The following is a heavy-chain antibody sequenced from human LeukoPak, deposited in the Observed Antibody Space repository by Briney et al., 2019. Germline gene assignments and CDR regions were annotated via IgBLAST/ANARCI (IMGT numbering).Heavy chain of an antibody. CDR1: GFTFSSHG. D-gene: IGHD3-10*01. CDR3: AKVTYGSGTYGAFDY. J-gene: IGHJ4*02. CDR2: ISGSGDDT. Sequence: GGTLRLSCAASGFTFSSHGMSWVRQAPGKGLEWVSTISGSGDDTYYADSVKGRFTISRDNSKNTLYLQMNSLRAEDTAVYYCAKVTYGSGTYGAFDYWGQGTLVTVSS. V-gene: IGHV3-23*01.